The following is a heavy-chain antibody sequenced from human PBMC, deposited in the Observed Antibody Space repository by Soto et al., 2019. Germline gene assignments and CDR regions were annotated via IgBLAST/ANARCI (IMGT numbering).Heavy chain of an antibody. V-gene: IGHV4-59*08. CDR3: ARHKYTIIAVAGWAFDI. D-gene: IGHD6-19*01. CDR1: GGSISSYY. J-gene: IGHJ3*02. CDR2: IYYSGST. Sequence: SETLSLTCTVSGGSISSYYWSWIRQPPGKGLEWIGYIYYSGSTNYNPSLKSRVTISVDTSKNQFSLKLSSVTAADTAVYYCARHKYTIIAVAGWAFDIWGQGTMVTVSS.